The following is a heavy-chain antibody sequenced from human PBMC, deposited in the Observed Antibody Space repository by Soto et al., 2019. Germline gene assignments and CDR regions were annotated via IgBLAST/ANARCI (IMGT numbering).Heavy chain of an antibody. Sequence: SETLSLTCSVSGGSISSYYCSWFRQPPGKGLEWIGHMHYGGNSDYNPSLRSRVTLSVDTSKNQFSLNLKSVTAADTAVYYCARGSGGSSSFYYYYYGMDVWGQGTTVTVSS. CDR3: ARGSGGSSSFYYYYYGMDV. D-gene: IGHD2-15*01. CDR2: MHYGGNS. CDR1: GGSISSYY. J-gene: IGHJ6*02. V-gene: IGHV4-59*08.